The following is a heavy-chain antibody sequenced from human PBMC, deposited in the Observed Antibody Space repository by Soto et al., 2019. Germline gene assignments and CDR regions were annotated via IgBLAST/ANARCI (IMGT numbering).Heavy chain of an antibody. J-gene: IGHJ6*02. CDR3: ARDPNYYGSGSYYSYYYYGMDV. Sequence: ASVKVSCKASGYTFTGYYMHWVRQAPGQGLEWMGWINPNSGGTNYAQKFQGWVTMTRDTSISTAYMELSRLRSDDTAVYYCARDPNYYGSGSYYSYYYYGMDVWGQGTTVTV. CDR2: INPNSGGT. V-gene: IGHV1-2*04. D-gene: IGHD3-10*01. CDR1: GYTFTGYY.